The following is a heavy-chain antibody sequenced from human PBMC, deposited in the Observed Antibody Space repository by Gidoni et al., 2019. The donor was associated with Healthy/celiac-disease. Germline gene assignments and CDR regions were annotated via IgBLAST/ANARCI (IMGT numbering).Heavy chain of an antibody. CDR3: AKDRSSSSYSTKYYYYYGMDV. Sequence: EVQLLESGGGLVQPGGSLRLSCAASGFTFRSYAMSWVRQAPGTGLEWVSAISGSGGSTYYADSVKGRYTISRDNSKNTLYLQMNSLRAEDTAVYYCAKDRSSSSYSTKYYYYYGMDVWGQGTTVTVSS. V-gene: IGHV3-23*01. CDR1: GFTFRSYA. J-gene: IGHJ6*02. CDR2: ISGSGGST. D-gene: IGHD6-6*01.